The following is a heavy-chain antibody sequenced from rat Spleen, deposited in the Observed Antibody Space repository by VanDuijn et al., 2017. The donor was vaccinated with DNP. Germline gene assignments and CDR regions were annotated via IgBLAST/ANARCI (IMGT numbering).Heavy chain of an antibody. CDR2: ISASGGST. D-gene: IGHD1-1*01. CDR3: TTESTYYGYFDF. CDR1: GFTFSSFP. V-gene: IGHV5-46*01. J-gene: IGHJ1*01. Sequence: EVQLVESGGGLVQPGRSMKLSCAASGFTFSSFPMAWVRQAPKKGLEWVASISASGGSTSYRDSVKGRFTISRDNAKSSLYLQMDSLRSEDTATYYCTTESTYYGYFDFWGPGTMVTVSS.